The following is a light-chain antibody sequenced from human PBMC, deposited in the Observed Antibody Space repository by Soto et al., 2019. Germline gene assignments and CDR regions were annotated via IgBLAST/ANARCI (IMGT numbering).Light chain of an antibody. Sequence: DVQMTQSPSTLSASLGDRVTITCRASQTIATWLAWYQQKPGNAPKLLIYKAYSLESGVPSRFSGSGSGTEFTLTISGLQPDDFGTYYCQHYDSYPWTFGQGTKVEIK. CDR1: QTIATW. J-gene: IGKJ1*01. CDR2: KAY. CDR3: QHYDSYPWT. V-gene: IGKV1-5*03.